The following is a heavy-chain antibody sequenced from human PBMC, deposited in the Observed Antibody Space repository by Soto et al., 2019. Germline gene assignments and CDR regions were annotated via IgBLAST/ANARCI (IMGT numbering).Heavy chain of an antibody. CDR3: ARGGDTYSLHYYGQ. J-gene: IGHJ4*02. CDR2: ISYDGSIK. CDR1: GFTFNTYA. D-gene: IGHD4-4*01. V-gene: IGHV3-30-3*01. Sequence: QVQLVESGGGVVQSGRSLRLSCEASGFTFNTYAMHWVRQAPGKGLEWVAVISYDGSIKYYTDSVKGRFTISRDNSKSTLYLQMDSLGAEDMCVYFCARGGDTYSLHYYGQWGQGTLVTVSS.